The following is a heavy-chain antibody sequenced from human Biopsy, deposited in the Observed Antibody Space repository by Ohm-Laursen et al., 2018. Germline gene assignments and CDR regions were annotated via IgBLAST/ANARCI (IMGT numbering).Heavy chain of an antibody. CDR3: ARSGSDSLNYYFDF. J-gene: IGHJ4*02. Sequence: HTLSPTRAISGVRVSSNRAAWNWIRQSPSRGLEWLGRTFYRAKWYTDFAVSVTSRITLTPDPSTNQFSLQLNSVTPDDTAVYYCARSGSDSLNYYFDFWGQGTLVTVSS. CDR1: GVRVSSNRAA. D-gene: IGHD2-21*02. V-gene: IGHV6-1*01. CDR2: TFYRAKWYT.